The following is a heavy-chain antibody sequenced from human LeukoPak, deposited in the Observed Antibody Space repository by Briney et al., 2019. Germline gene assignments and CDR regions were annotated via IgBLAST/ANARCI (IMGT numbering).Heavy chain of an antibody. CDR1: GFTFSSCA. Sequence: QPGGSLRLSCAASGFTFSSCAMSWGRQAPGKGLEWFSAVSGSGGTTYYAGSVKGRFTISRDNSKNTLWLQMNSLRAEDTAVYYCAKSSSGWYNWFDPWGQGTLVTVSS. CDR3: AKSSSGWYNWFDP. CDR2: VSGSGGTT. J-gene: IGHJ5*02. V-gene: IGHV3-23*01. D-gene: IGHD6-19*01.